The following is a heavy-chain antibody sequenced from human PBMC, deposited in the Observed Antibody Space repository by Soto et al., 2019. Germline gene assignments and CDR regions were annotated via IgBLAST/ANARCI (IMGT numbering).Heavy chain of an antibody. Sequence: ASVKVSCKASGYTFTGYYMHWVRQAPVQGLEWMGWINPNSGGTNYAQKFQGWVTMTRDTSSSTAYMELSRLRSDDTAVYYCAREVTSGYSSSRERSVRFAPWGQGTLVTLSS. CDR2: INPNSGGT. D-gene: IGHD6-13*01. CDR3: AREVTSGYSSSRERSVRFAP. V-gene: IGHV1-2*04. J-gene: IGHJ5*02. CDR1: GYTFTGYY.